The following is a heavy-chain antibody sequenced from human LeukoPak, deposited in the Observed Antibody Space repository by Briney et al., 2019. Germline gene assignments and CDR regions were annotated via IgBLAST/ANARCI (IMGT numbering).Heavy chain of an antibody. V-gene: IGHV3-74*01. CDR2: INSDGSST. CDR3: ARAVWFGELSWFDP. CDR1: GFTFNNYA. D-gene: IGHD3-10*01. Sequence: PGGSLRLSCAASGFTFNNYAMSWVRQAPGKGLVWVSRINSDGSSTSYADSVKGRFTISRDNAKNTLYLQMNSLRAEDTAVYYCARAVWFGELSWFDPWGQGTLVTVSS. J-gene: IGHJ5*02.